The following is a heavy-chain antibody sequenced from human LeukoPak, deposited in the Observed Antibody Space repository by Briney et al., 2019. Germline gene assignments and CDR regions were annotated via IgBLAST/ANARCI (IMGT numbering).Heavy chain of an antibody. CDR2: ITSSGRTM. V-gene: IGHV3-48*03. D-gene: IGHD5-18*01. CDR1: GFTFSGYE. J-gene: IGHJ6*02. Sequence: GGSLRLSCAASGFTFSGYEMNWVRQAPGKALEWVSYITSSGRTMYYADSVKGRFTVSRDNARNSLYLQMISLRAEDTAVYYCARAYVRGYRYGLNFLHGMDVWGQGTTVTVSS. CDR3: ARAYVRGYRYGLNFLHGMDV.